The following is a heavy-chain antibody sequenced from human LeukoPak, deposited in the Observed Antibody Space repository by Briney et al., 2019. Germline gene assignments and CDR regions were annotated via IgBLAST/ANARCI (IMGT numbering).Heavy chain of an antibody. Sequence: RPGGSLRLSCAASGFTVSSNYMSWVRQAPGKGLEWVSVIYSGGSTYYADSVKGRFTISRDNSKNTLYLQMNSLRAEDTAVYYCARDYYYDSSGYYYGDAFDIWGQGTMVTVSS. J-gene: IGHJ3*02. V-gene: IGHV3-53*01. CDR3: ARDYYYDSSGYYYGDAFDI. CDR2: IYSGGST. CDR1: GFTVSSNY. D-gene: IGHD3-22*01.